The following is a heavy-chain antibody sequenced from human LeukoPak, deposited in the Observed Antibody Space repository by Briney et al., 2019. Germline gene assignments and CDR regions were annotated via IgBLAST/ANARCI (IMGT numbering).Heavy chain of an antibody. CDR1: GGTFSSYA. CDR2: IIPIFGIT. V-gene: IGHV1-69*13. D-gene: IGHD3-10*01. CDR3: ARSGGLPDGAFDI. J-gene: IGHJ3*02. Sequence: SSGKVSCKASGGTFSSYAFSWVRQAPGQGLEWMGAIIPIFGITNNTQKFQGRVTFTADEFTTTTYLELNRLTSEDTAIYFCARSGGLPDGAFDIWGQGTAVAVSS.